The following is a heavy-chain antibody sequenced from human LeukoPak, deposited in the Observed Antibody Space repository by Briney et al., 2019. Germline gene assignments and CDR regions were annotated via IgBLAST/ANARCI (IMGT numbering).Heavy chain of an antibody. CDR1: GFTFSSYG. D-gene: IGHD5-18*01. CDR2: ISYDGSNK. V-gene: IGHV3-30*18. J-gene: IGHJ4*02. CDR3: AKGPGYSYHFDY. Sequence: GGSLRLSCAASGFTFSSYGMHWVRQAPGKGLEWVALISYDGSNKYYADSVKGRFTISRDNSKNTLYLQMNSLRAEDTAVYYCAKGPGYSYHFDYWGQGTLVTVSS.